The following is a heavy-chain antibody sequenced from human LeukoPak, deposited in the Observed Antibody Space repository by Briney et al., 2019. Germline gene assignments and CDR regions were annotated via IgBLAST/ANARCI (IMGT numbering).Heavy chain of an antibody. CDR3: ARRRGVIQMWFDP. J-gene: IGHJ5*02. Sequence: SETLSLTCTASGGSISSSSYYWGWIRQPPGKGLEWIGSIYYSGSTYYNPSLKSRVTISVDTSKNQFSLKLRSVTAADTAVYYCARRRGVIQMWFDPWGQGTLVTVSS. CDR2: IYYSGST. V-gene: IGHV4-39*01. D-gene: IGHD3-10*01. CDR1: GGSISSSSYY.